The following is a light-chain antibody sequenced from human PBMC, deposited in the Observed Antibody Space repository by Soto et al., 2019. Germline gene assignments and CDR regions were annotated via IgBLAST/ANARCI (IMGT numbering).Light chain of an antibody. J-gene: IGKJ1*01. CDR2: TGS. CDR3: LQDYNYPRT. CDR1: QGIRND. V-gene: IGKV1-6*01. Sequence: AIQMTQSPSSLSASVGDRVTITCRASQGIRNDVGWYQHKPGKAPKLLISTGSNLEVGVPSRFSGSGSGTDFTLTISSLQPEDFATYYCLQDYNYPRTFGQGTKVDI.